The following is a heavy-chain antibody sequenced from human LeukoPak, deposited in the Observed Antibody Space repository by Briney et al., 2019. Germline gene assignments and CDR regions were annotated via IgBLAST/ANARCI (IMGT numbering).Heavy chain of an antibody. CDR2: IYSSTST. Sequence: PRGSPRLSCAASGFTVSSTYMAWVRQAPGKGLEWVSIIYSSTSTYYADSVKGRFTLSRDNSKNTLFLQMNSLRAEDTAVYFCARGYCTSTSCPWSFDYWGQGTLVTIFS. CDR3: ARGYCTSTSCPWSFDY. J-gene: IGHJ4*02. D-gene: IGHD2-2*01. V-gene: IGHV3-53*01. CDR1: GFTVSSTY.